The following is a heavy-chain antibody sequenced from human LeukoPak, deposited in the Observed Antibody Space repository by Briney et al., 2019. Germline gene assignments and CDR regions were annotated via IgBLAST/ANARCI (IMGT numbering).Heavy chain of an antibody. V-gene: IGHV3-23*01. D-gene: IGHD3-10*01. CDR3: AKMGSGTYYYFNY. Sequence: PGGSLGLSCAASGFTFSTYAMSWVRQAPGKGLEWVSAISASGSGTYYADSVKGRFTISRDNSKNTLYLQMNSLRAEDSAVYYCAKMGSGTYYYFNYWGQGTLVTVSS. J-gene: IGHJ4*02. CDR2: ISASGSGT. CDR1: GFTFSTYA.